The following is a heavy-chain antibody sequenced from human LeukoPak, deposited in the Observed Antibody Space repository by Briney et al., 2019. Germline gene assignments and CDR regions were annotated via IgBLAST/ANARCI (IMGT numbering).Heavy chain of an antibody. CDR3: ASSSLPDYGDFTIFDY. V-gene: IGHV1-69*05. Sequence: SVKVSCKASGGTFSSYAISWVRQAPGQGLEWMGRIIPIFGTANYAQKFQGRVTITTDESTSTAYMELSSLRSEDTAVYYCASSSLPDYGDFTIFDYWGPGTLVTVSS. CDR2: IIPIFGTA. D-gene: IGHD4-17*01. J-gene: IGHJ4*02. CDR1: GGTFSSYA.